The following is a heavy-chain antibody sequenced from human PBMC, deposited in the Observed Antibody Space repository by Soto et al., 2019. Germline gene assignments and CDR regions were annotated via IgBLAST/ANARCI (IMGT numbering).Heavy chain of an antibody. J-gene: IGHJ5*02. Sequence: QLQLQESGPGMVKPSETLSLTCTASGGSIRTSSYYWDWIRQPPGKRLEWIGSIYHSGNTYHNPSLKRRVTISVDTSKNQFSLKLNSVTAADTAVYYYAGKTDCRGGSCYSGITGSWFDPGGQGILVTVSS. CDR3: AGKTDCRGGSCYSGITGSWFDP. CDR1: GGSIRTSSYY. CDR2: IYHSGNT. D-gene: IGHD2-15*01. V-gene: IGHV4-39*01.